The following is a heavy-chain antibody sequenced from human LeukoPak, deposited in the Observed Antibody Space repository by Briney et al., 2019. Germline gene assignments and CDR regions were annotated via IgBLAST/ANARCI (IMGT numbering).Heavy chain of an antibody. V-gene: IGHV4-34*01. CDR2: INHSGST. Sequence: GSLRLSCAASGFTFSSYWMSWVRQAPGKGLEWIGEINHSGSTNYNPSLKSRVTISVDTSKNQFSLKLSSVTAADTAVYYCARVTYYYYGMDVWGQGTTVTVSS. CDR3: ARVTYYYYGMDV. CDR1: GFTFSSYW. J-gene: IGHJ6*02.